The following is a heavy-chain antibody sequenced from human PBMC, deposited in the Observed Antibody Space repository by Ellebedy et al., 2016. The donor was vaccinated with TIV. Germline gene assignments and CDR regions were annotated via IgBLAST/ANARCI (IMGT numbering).Heavy chain of an antibody. D-gene: IGHD4-17*01. CDR3: ARRGSYGDYAVQINNWFDS. J-gene: IGHJ5*01. CDR2: IYQDGSQK. CDR1: GFTFRSYW. Sequence: GESLKISCAASGFTFRSYWMGWVRQAPGKGLEWVANIYQDGSQKYYVDSVQGRFTISRDNAKNSLYLQMNSLKVEDTAAYYCARRGSYGDYAVQINNWFDSWGQGTLVTVYS. V-gene: IGHV3-7*01.